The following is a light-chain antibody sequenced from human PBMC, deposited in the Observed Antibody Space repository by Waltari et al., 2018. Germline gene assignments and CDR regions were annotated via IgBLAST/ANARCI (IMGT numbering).Light chain of an antibody. CDR3: EAGGHGTWV. CDR2: VNSDGSH. V-gene: IGLV4-69*01. J-gene: IGLJ3*02. Sequence: QLVLTQSPSASASLGASVKLTCTLSSGHSSNIIAWLQQRPGRGPRYLMKVNSDGSHSKGDGIPGRFSGSRSGAERCLTISSLQSEDGADYYCEAGGHGTWVFGGGTKLTVL. CDR1: SGHSSNI.